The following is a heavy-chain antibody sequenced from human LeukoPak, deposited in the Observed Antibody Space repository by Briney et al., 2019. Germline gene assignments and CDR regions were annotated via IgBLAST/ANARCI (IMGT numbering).Heavy chain of an antibody. CDR1: GFTFSSYV. D-gene: IGHD3-22*01. CDR2: ISYDGSNK. CDR3: ARAPYYSRAYADY. Sequence: GGSLRLSCAASGFTFSSYVLLWVRQAPGKGLEWVALISYDGSNKHYADSVKGRFTISRDDSKNTLSLQMSSLRAEDTAVYYCARAPYYSRAYADYWGQGTLVTVSS. J-gene: IGHJ4*02. V-gene: IGHV3-30*04.